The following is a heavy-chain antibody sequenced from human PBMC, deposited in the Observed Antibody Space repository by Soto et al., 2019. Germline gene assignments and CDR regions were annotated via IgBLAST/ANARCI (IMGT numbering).Heavy chain of an antibody. V-gene: IGHV3-30-3*01. CDR1: GFTFSSYA. J-gene: IGHJ6*02. CDR2: ISYDGSNK. CDR3: ARDRSDPNHYYYGMDV. Sequence: GGSLRLSCAASGFTFSSYAMHWVRQAPGKGLEWVAVISYDGSNKYYADSVKGRFTISRDNSKNTLYLQMNSLRAEDTAVYYCARDRSDPNHYYYGMDVWGQGTTLTV. D-gene: IGHD3-3*01.